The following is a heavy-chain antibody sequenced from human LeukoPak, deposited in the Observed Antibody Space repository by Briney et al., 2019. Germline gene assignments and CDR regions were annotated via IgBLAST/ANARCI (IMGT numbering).Heavy chain of an antibody. D-gene: IGHD6-6*01. CDR1: GFTFSSYA. CDR2: IYSGGGT. CDR3: GARPA. J-gene: IGHJ5*02. Sequence: GGSLRLSCAASGFTFSSYAMSWVRQAPGKGLEWVSVIYSGGGTYYTDSVKGRFTISRDNSKNTLYLQMNTLRPEDTAVYYCGARPAWGQGTLVTVSS. V-gene: IGHV3-66*02.